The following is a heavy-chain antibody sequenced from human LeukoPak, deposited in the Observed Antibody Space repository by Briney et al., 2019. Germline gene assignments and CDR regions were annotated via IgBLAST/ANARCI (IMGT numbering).Heavy chain of an antibody. CDR1: GFTFSSYD. V-gene: IGHV3-13*01. CDR3: AVYCSSTNCQRMGGPPFEH. J-gene: IGHJ4*02. CDR2: IGTAGDT. Sequence: PGGSLRLSCAASGFTFSSYDMHWVRQATGKGLEWVSAIGTAGDTYYPGSVKGRFTISREYAKNSLYLQMNSLRAGDTAVYYCAVYCSSTNCQRMGGPPFEHWGQGALVTVSS. D-gene: IGHD2-2*01.